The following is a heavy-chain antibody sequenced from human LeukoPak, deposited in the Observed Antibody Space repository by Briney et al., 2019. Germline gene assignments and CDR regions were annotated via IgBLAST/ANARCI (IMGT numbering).Heavy chain of an antibody. Sequence: SETLSLTCTVSGGSISSYYWSWIRQPPGKGLEWIGYIYYTGSTNYNPSLTSRVTISVDTSKNQVSIKLSSVTAADTAVYYCARDYTMTHAFDIWGQGTMVTVSS. J-gene: IGHJ3*02. CDR3: ARDYTMTHAFDI. CDR1: GGSISSYY. CDR2: IYYTGST. D-gene: IGHD3-22*01. V-gene: IGHV4-59*01.